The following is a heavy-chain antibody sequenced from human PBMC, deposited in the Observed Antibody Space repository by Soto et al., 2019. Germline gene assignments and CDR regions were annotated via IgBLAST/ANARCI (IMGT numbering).Heavy chain of an antibody. CDR3: VKDMYEGSSGGSLDY. J-gene: IGHJ4*02. D-gene: IGHD2-15*01. CDR2: ISGTRHII. Sequence: EVQLVESGGGLVQPGRCLRLSCAASGITFYDFAMHWVRKASGKGLEWVSSISGTRHIIYYADSVKGRFIISRDNAKNSLYLQMNSLRPEDTAFYYCVKDMYEGSSGGSLDYWGQRTLVTVSS. V-gene: IGHV3-9*01. CDR1: GITFYDFA.